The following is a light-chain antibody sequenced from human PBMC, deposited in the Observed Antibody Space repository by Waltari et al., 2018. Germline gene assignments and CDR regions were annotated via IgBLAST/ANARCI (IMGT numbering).Light chain of an antibody. V-gene: IGKV3-20*01. CDR2: GAS. CDR1: QSVGRS. CDR3: QHYVRLPVT. J-gene: IGKJ1*01. Sequence: EIVLTQSPGTLSLSPGERATLSCWASQSVGRSLAWYQQKRVQAPRLLIYGASTRATGIPDRFSGSGSGTDFSLTISRLEPEDFAVYYCQHYVRLPVTFGQGTKLEIK.